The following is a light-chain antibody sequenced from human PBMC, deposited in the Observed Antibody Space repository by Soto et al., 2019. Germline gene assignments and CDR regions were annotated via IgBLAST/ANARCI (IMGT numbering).Light chain of an antibody. CDR1: QGISSW. Sequence: DIQMTQSPSSVSASVGVRVTITCRASQGISSWLAWYQQKPGKAPKLLIYAASSLQSGVLLRFIGSGSETVFTHTISSLQPEDFATYDCQQAISFPYPFGQGTKLE. CDR2: AAS. CDR3: QQAISFPYP. V-gene: IGKV1-12*02. J-gene: IGKJ2*01.